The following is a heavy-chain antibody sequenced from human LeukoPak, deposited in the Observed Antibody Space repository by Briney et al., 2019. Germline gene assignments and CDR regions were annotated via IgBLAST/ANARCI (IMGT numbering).Heavy chain of an antibody. CDR2: IRGSDGGT. CDR1: GLTFSNYA. CDR3: ARDPNGAYIGAFDM. Sequence: GGSLRLSCTVSGLTFSNYAMTWVRQAPGKGLEWVSSIRGSDGGTHYAGSVKGRFTISRDNSKNTLFLQMSSLRGEDTAIYYCARDPNGAYIGAFDMGGPGTMVTVSS. V-gene: IGHV3-23*01. J-gene: IGHJ3*02. D-gene: IGHD2-8*01.